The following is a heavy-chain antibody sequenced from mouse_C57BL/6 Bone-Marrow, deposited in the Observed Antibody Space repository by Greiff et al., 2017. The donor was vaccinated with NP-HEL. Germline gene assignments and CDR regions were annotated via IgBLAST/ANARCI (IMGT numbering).Heavy chain of an antibody. V-gene: IGHV1-61*01. D-gene: IGHD2-3*01. CDR3: ARWGLMTSY. J-gene: IGHJ3*01. CDR2: IYPSDSET. Sequence: VQLQQPGAELVRPGSSVKLSCKASGYTFTSYGMDWVQQSPGQGLEWIGNIYPSDSETYYNQKFKDKATLTVDKASSTAYMQLSSLTSEDSAVYYCARWGLMTSYWGQGTLVTVSA. CDR1: GYTFTSYG.